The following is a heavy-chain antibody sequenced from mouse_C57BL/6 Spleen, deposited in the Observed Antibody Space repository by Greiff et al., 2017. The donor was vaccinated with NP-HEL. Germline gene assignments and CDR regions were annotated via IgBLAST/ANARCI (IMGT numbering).Heavy chain of an antibody. CDR2: ISDGGSYT. J-gene: IGHJ2*01. D-gene: IGHD4-1*01. V-gene: IGHV5-4*03. CDR1: GFTFSSYA. Sequence: EVMLVESGGGLVKPGGSLKLSCAASGFTFSSYAMSWVRQTPEKRLEWVATISDGGSYTYYPDNVKGRFTISRDNAMNNLYLQMSHLKSEDTAMYYCARGLGRDWNYWGQGTTLTVSS. CDR3: ARGLGRDWNY.